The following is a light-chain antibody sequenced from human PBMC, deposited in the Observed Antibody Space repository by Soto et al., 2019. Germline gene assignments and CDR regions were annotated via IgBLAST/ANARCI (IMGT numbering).Light chain of an antibody. CDR3: GSWDSSLSAYV. CDR2: DDN. V-gene: IGLV1-51*01. Sequence: VLAQPPSVSAAPGQKVTISCSGSSSNIGGNSVSWYQQLPGAAPKLLIYDDNRRPSGIPDRFSGSKSGTSATLGITGFQTGDEADYYCGSWDSSLSAYVFGTGTKATGL. CDR1: SSNIGGNS. J-gene: IGLJ1*01.